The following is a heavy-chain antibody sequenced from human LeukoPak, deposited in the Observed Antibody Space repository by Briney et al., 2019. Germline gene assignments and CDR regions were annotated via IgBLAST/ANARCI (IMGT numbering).Heavy chain of an antibody. CDR1: GYTFTSYG. D-gene: IGHD6-6*01. J-gene: IGHJ5*02. CDR3: AKDHPKQLVRVLDP. CDR2: ISAYNGNT. V-gene: IGHV1-18*01. Sequence: ASVKVSCKASGYTFTSYGISWVRQAPGQGLEWMGWISAYNGNTNYAQKLQGRVTMTTDTSTSTAYMELRSLRSDDTAVYYCAKDHPKQLVRVLDPWGQGTLVTVSS.